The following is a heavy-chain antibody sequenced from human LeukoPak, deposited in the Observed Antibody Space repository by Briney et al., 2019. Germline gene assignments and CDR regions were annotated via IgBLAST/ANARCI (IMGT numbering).Heavy chain of an antibody. V-gene: IGHV3-30*03. CDR2: ISYDGSNK. Sequence: PGGSLRLSCAASGFTFSSYGMHWVRQAPGKGLGWVAVISYDGSNKYYADSVKGRFTISRDNSKNTLYLQMNSLRAEDTAVYYCARVLSSGPEFWRYYYFDYWGQGTLVTVSS. J-gene: IGHJ4*02. D-gene: IGHD3-3*01. CDR3: ARVLSSGPEFWRYYYFDY. CDR1: GFTFSSYG.